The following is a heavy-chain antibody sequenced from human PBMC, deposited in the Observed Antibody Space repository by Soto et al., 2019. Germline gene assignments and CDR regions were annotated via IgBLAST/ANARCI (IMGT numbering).Heavy chain of an antibody. CDR3: ARDRPDISNPTDHPMFDY. J-gene: IGHJ4*02. D-gene: IGHD6-6*01. CDR2: ISSDGSTT. Sequence: SLRLSCAASGFTFSNYAMSWVRQVPGKGLEWVSRISSDGSTTAYADSVKGRFTISRDNAKNTLYLQMNSLRVEDTAVYYCARDRPDISNPTDHPMFDYWGQGTQVTVSS. CDR1: GFTFSNYA. V-gene: IGHV3-74*01.